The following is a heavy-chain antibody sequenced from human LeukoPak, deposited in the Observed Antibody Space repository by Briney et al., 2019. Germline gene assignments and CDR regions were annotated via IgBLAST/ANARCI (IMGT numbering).Heavy chain of an antibody. V-gene: IGHV1-2*02. CDR2: INPNSGGT. Sequence: ASVKVSCKASGYTFTGYYMHWVRQAPGQGLEWMGWINPNSGGTNYAQKFQGRVTMTRDTSISTAYMELSRLRSDNTAVCYCAVDYYDSSGYGYWGQGTLVTVSS. D-gene: IGHD3-22*01. CDR1: GYTFTGYY. J-gene: IGHJ4*02. CDR3: AVDYYDSSGYGY.